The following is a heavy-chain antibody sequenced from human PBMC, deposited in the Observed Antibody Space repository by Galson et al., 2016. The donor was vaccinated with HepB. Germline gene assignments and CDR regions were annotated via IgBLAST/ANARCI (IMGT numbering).Heavy chain of an antibody. CDR1: GFTVSSNY. Sequence: SLRLSCAASGFTVSSNYMRWVRQAPGRGLEWVSGISGSGASTTYADSVKGRLTISRDNSKNTLYLQMNSLRAEDTAVYYCAKGQQLAYFDYWGQGTLVTVSS. CDR3: AKGQQLAYFDY. V-gene: IGHV3-23*01. J-gene: IGHJ4*02. D-gene: IGHD6-13*01. CDR2: ISGSGAST.